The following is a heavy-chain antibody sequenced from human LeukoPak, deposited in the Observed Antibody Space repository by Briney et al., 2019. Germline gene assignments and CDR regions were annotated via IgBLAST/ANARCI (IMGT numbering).Heavy chain of an antibody. CDR3: AREGYSPRDGYNFNFDY. V-gene: IGHV3-21*01. Sequence: PGGPLRLSCAASRFTFSSYSMNWVRQAPGKGLEWVSSISSSSSYIYYADSVKGRFTISRDNAKNSLYLQMNSLRAEDTAVYYCAREGYSPRDGYNFNFDYWGQGTLVTVSS. CDR1: RFTFSSYS. D-gene: IGHD5-24*01. J-gene: IGHJ4*02. CDR2: ISSSSSYI.